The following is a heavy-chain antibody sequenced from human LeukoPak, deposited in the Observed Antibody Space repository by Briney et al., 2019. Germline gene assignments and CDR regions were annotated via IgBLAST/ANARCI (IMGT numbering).Heavy chain of an antibody. CDR2: IGTSSSYI. CDR3: ARRATSERGHSYGLDY. D-gene: IGHD5-18*01. J-gene: IGHJ4*02. V-gene: IGHV3-21*01. CDR1: GFTFSNYD. Sequence: SGGSLRLSCAASGFTFSNYDMHWVRQAPGKGLEWVSSIGTSSSYIYYADSLKGRFTISRDNAKNSLYLQMNSLRAEDTAVYYCARRATSERGHSYGLDYWGQGTLVTVSS.